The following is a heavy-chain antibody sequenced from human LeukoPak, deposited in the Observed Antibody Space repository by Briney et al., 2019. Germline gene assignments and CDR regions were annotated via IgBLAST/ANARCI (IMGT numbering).Heavy chain of an antibody. CDR2: ISYDGSNK. D-gene: IGHD3-3*01. J-gene: IGHJ4*02. CDR3: ARAYYDFWSGPDY. CDR1: GFTFSSYA. V-gene: IGHV3-30-3*01. Sequence: GGSLRLSCAASGFTFSSYAMHWVRQAPGKGLEWVGDISYDGSNKYYADSVKGRFIISRDNYKNTLYLQMNSLRAEDTAVYYCARAYYDFWSGPDYWGQGTLVTVSS.